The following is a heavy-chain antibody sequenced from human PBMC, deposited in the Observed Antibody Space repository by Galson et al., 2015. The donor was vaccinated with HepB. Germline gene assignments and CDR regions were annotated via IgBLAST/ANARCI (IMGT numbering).Heavy chain of an antibody. J-gene: IGHJ3*02. CDR3: ARARGGDYLTAARAGAFDI. Sequence: SVKVSCKASGYTFTSYYMHWVRQAPGQGLEWMGIINPSGGSTSYAQKFQGRVTMTRDTSTSTVYMELSSLRSEDTAVYYCARARGGDYLTAARAGAFDIWGQGTMVTVSS. V-gene: IGHV1-46*01. CDR1: GYTFTSYY. D-gene: IGHD2-2*01. CDR2: INPSGGST.